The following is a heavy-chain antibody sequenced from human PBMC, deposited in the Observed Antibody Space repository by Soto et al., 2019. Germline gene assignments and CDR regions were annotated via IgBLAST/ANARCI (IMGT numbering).Heavy chain of an antibody. V-gene: IGHV3-48*02. D-gene: IGHD2-2*03. CDR3: ARDFDHGYYLYD. Sequence: GASLSLSCVASGFSFSNYNMNWVRQAPGKGLEWVSYITDSSDTVHYADSVRGRFTISRDNAESSLYLQMNSLRDEDTAVYFCARDFDHGYYLYDWGRGTLVTLSS. CDR1: GFSFSNYN. CDR2: ITDSSDTV. J-gene: IGHJ4*02.